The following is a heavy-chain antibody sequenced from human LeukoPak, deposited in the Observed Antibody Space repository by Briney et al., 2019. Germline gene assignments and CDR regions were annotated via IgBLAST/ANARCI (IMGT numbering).Heavy chain of an antibody. CDR1: GYSFTDYY. CDR3: ARADRLHGGPYLIGP. CDR2: INPSSGGT. J-gene: IGHJ5*02. V-gene: IGHV1-2*02. D-gene: IGHD2-21*01. Sequence: GASVKVSCKTSGYSFTDYYMHWVRQAPGQGLEWMGWINPSSGGTSSAQKFQGRVTMTRDTSITTAYMEVRWLTSDDTAVYYCARADRLHGGPYLIGPWGQGTLVTVSS.